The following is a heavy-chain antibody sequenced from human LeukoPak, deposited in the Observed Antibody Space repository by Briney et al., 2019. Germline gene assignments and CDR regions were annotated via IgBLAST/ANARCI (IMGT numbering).Heavy chain of an antibody. CDR1: GFTFSTFA. V-gene: IGHV3-49*04. J-gene: IGHJ4*02. Sequence: GGSLRLSCAASGFTFSTFAMIWVRQPPGKGLEWVGFIRSRGYGGITEYAASVKGRFTISTDDSKSIAYLQMNSLKTEDTAVYYCTKVGDSSGYYSYFDYWGQGTLVTVSS. CDR2: IRSRGYGGIT. D-gene: IGHD3-22*01. CDR3: TKVGDSSGYYSYFDY.